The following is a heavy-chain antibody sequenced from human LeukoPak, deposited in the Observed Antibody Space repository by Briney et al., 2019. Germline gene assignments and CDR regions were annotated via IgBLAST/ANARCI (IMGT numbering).Heavy chain of an antibody. D-gene: IGHD5-12*01. Sequence: GGSLRLSCAASGFTFDDYAMHWVRHAPGKGLEWVSLISGDGGTTYYADSVKGRFTFSRDNTKNSLYLQMDSLRTGDTALYYCAKSKAAVATLYFDYWGQGTLVTVSS. J-gene: IGHJ4*02. CDR3: AKSKAAVATLYFDY. CDR1: GFTFDDYA. CDR2: ISGDGGTT. V-gene: IGHV3-43*02.